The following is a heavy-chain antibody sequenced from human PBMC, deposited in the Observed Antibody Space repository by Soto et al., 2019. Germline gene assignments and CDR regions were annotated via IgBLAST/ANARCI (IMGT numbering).Heavy chain of an antibody. CDR1: GFTVSNNY. CDR3: AAYSHQGY. V-gene: IGHV3-66*01. J-gene: IGHJ4*02. Sequence: EEQLVESGGDLVQPGGSLRLSCAASGFTVSNNYMSWFRQAPGKGLEWVSLIYSGGSTYYADSVKGRFTISRDSSKNTLYLQMNSLRAEDTAMYYCAAYSHQGYWGQGTLVTVSS. D-gene: IGHD3-16*01. CDR2: IYSGGST.